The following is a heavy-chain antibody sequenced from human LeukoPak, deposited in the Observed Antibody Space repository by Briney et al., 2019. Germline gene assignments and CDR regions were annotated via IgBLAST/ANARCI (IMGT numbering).Heavy chain of an antibody. D-gene: IGHD3-22*01. CDR3: ARDHIRDYYDSSGYYRAYYFDY. J-gene: IGHJ4*02. V-gene: IGHV4-39*07. Sequence: SETLSLTCTVSGGSISSSSYYWGWIRQPPGKGLEWIGSIYYSGSTYYNPSLKSRVTISVDTSKNQFSLKLSSVTAADTAVYYCARDHIRDYYDSSGYYRAYYFDYWAREPWSPSPQ. CDR1: GGSISSSSYY. CDR2: IYYSGST.